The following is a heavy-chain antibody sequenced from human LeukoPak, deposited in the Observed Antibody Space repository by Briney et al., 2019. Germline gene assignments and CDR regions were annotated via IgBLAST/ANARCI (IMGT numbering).Heavy chain of an antibody. D-gene: IGHD6-6*01. V-gene: IGHV3-23*01. CDR1: GFTFSSYA. Sequence: GGPLRLSCAASGFTFSSYAMSWVRQAPGKGLEWVSAISGSGGSTYYADSVKGRFTISRDNSKNTLYLQMNSLRAEDTAVYYCAMGQQLVYPTYWGQGTLVTVSS. CDR3: AMGQQLVYPTY. J-gene: IGHJ4*02. CDR2: ISGSGGST.